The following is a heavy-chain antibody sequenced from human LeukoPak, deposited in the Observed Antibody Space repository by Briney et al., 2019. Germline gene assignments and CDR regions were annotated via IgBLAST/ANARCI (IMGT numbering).Heavy chain of an antibody. CDR3: AKESYYDSSGYSLFDY. V-gene: IGHV3-30*18. J-gene: IGHJ4*02. CDR2: VSYYGSNK. D-gene: IGHD3-22*01. Sequence: GWSLRLSCAASGFTFTSQGMHGVRQAPGKGLEWVAVVSYYGSNKNYADSVKGPFTISRDDSKNTLYLQMNSLRAEDTAVYYCAKESYYDSSGYSLFDYWGQGTLVTVSS. CDR1: GFTFTSQG.